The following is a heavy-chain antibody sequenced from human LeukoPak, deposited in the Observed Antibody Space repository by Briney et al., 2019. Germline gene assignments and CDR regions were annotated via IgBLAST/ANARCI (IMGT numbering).Heavy chain of an antibody. CDR1: GYTFTSYG. D-gene: IGHD3-22*01. J-gene: IGHJ4*02. CDR2: ISAYNGNT. Sequence: ASVKVSCKASGYTFTSYGISWVRQAPGQGLEWMGWISAYNGNTNYAQKLQGRVTMTTDTSTSTAYMELRSLRSDDTAVYYCARGPSATYYYDSSGSVDFDYWGQGTLVTVSS. V-gene: IGHV1-18*01. CDR3: ARGPSATYYYDSSGSVDFDY.